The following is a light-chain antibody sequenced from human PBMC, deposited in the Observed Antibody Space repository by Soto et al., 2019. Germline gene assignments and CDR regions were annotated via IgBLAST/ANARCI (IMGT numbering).Light chain of an antibody. V-gene: IGKV1-5*03. CDR2: KAS. Sequence: IHIIQSSSTQSGSVGDRVTIPCRASQTISSWLAWYQQKPGKAPKLLIYKASTLKSGVPSRFSGSGSGTEFTLTISSLQPDDFATYYCQHYNSYSEAFGQGTKVDIK. J-gene: IGKJ1*01. CDR3: QHYNSYSEA. CDR1: QTISSW.